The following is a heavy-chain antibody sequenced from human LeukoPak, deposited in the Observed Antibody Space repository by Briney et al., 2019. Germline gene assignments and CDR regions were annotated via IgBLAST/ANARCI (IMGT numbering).Heavy chain of an antibody. V-gene: IGHV3-30*02. Sequence: GGSLRLSCAASGFTFSSYGMHWVRQAPGKGLEWVAFIRYDGSNKYYADSVKGRFTISRDNSKNTLYLQMNSLRAEDTAVYYCARWYYGSGSYYEYYYYYMDVWGKGTTVTISS. CDR3: ARWYYGSGSYYEYYYYYMDV. D-gene: IGHD3-10*01. CDR2: IRYDGSNK. J-gene: IGHJ6*03. CDR1: GFTFSSYG.